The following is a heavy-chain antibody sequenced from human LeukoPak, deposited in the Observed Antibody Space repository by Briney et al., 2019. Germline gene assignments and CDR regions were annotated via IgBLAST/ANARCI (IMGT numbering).Heavy chain of an antibody. Sequence: GGSLRLSCAASGFTFTTYGMHWVRQAPGKGLEWVAFVRFDETEKYYADSAKGRFTISRDNSKNTLYLQMNSLRPEDTAVYYCAKGYCTTTNCYTYYYYYMDVWGKGTTVTVSS. J-gene: IGHJ6*03. CDR3: AKGYCTTTNCYTYYYYYMDV. CDR1: GFTFTTYG. CDR2: VRFDETEK. V-gene: IGHV3-30*02. D-gene: IGHD2-2*02.